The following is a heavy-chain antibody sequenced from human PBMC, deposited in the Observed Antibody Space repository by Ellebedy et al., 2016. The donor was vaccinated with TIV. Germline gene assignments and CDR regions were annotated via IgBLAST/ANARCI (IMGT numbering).Heavy chain of an antibody. J-gene: IGHJ5*02. D-gene: IGHD4-17*01. V-gene: IGHV3-7*01. Sequence: GESLKISCAASGFNFRSYWMTWVRQAPGKGLGWVAKIRQEGDEIYYVESVKGRFTISRDNAKNSLFLQMNSPRVDDTAVYYCARRASYGDYAVQVNPWFDPWGQGTLVTVSS. CDR1: GFNFRSYW. CDR3: ARRASYGDYAVQVNPWFDP. CDR2: IRQEGDEI.